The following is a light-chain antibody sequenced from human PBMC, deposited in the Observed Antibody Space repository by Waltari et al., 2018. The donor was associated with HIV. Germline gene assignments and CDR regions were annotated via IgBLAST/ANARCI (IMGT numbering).Light chain of an antibody. CDR3: TSYAGINPVA. V-gene: IGLV2-8*01. J-gene: IGLJ2*01. CDR1: SSDVGRYDY. CDR2: EVN. Sequence: QSALTQPPSASGSPGQSVTISCTGTSSDVGRYDYVSWYQQHPGKAPKLLIYEVNKRPSGVPERFSGSKSGNTASLTVSGRQAEDEAEYSCTSYAGINPVAFGGGTKLTVL.